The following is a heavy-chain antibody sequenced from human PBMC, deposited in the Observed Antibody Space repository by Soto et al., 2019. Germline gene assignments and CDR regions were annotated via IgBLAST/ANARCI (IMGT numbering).Heavy chain of an antibody. Sequence: GGSLRLSCAASGFTFSSYAMSWVRQAPGKGLEWVSAISGSGGSTYYADSVKGRFTISRHNSKNTLYLQMNSLRAEDTAVYYCARNGLGFGELFFYFDYWGQGTLVTVSS. CDR2: ISGSGGST. CDR3: ARNGLGFGELFFYFDY. V-gene: IGHV3-23*01. J-gene: IGHJ4*02. CDR1: GFTFSSYA. D-gene: IGHD3-10*01.